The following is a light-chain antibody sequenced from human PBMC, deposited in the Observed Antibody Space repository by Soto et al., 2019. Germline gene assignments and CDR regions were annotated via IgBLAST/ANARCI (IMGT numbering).Light chain of an antibody. CDR2: GNR. Sequence: QSVLTQPPSASGTPGQRVTISCSGSSSNLGAGYDVHWYQQLPGAAPKLVIFGNRNRPSGVPERFSGSKSGTSASLAITGLQAEDEADYYCQAYDYSLTASVFGGGTKLTVL. J-gene: IGLJ3*02. CDR3: QAYDYSLTASV. V-gene: IGLV1-40*01. CDR1: SSNLGAGYD.